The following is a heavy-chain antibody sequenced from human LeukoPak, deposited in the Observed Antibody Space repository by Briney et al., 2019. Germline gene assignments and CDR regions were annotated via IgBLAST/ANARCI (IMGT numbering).Heavy chain of an antibody. D-gene: IGHD5-12*01. CDR2: IKQDGSEK. V-gene: IGHV3-7*02. Sequence: GGSLRLSCATSGFTFTTYWMNWVRRAPGKGLEWVASIKQDGSEKYYVDSVKGRFTISRDNARNSLYLQMNSLRADDTAVYYCARGGGYAWDYWGQGTLVTVSS. CDR1: GFTFTTYW. CDR3: ARGGGYAWDY. J-gene: IGHJ4*02.